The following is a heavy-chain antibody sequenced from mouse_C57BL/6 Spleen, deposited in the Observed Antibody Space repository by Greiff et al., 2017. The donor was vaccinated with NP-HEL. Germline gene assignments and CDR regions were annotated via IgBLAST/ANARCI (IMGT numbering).Heavy chain of an antibody. CDR1: GYAFSSSW. J-gene: IGHJ2*01. CDR2: IYPGDGDT. Sequence: QVQLQQSGPELVKPGASVKISCKASGYAFSSSWMNWVKQRPGKGLEWIGRIYPGDGDTNYNGKFKGKATLTADKSSSTAYMQLSSLTSEDSAVYFCAREGDWDALDYWGQGTTLTVSS. D-gene: IGHD4-1*01. V-gene: IGHV1-82*01. CDR3: AREGDWDALDY.